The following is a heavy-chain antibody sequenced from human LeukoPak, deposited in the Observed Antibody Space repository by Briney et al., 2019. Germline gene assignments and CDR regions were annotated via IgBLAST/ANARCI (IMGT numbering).Heavy chain of an antibody. CDR2: IIPMFGTA. CDR1: GGTFSSYA. J-gene: IGHJ4*02. Sequence: GSSVKVSCKASGGTFSSYAISWVRQAPGQGLEWMGGIIPMFGTANYAQKFQGGVTITTDESTSTAYMELSSLRSEDTAVYYCASSTSGSYYNGGFRENDYWGQGTLVTVSS. D-gene: IGHD3-10*01. V-gene: IGHV1-69*05. CDR3: ASSTSGSYYNGGFRENDY.